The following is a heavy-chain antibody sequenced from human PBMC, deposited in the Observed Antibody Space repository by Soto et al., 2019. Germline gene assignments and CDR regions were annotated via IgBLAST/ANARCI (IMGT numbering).Heavy chain of an antibody. CDR1: GGSISSYY. D-gene: IGHD3-10*01. V-gene: IGHV4-59*01. CDR2: IYYSGST. J-gene: IGHJ6*03. CDR3: ARGGMVRGVISPYYYYYMDV. Sequence: SETLSLTCTVSGGSISSYYWSWIRQPPGKGLEWIGYIYYSGSTNYNPSLKSRVTISVDTSKNQFSLKLSSVTAADTAVYYCARGGMVRGVISPYYYYYMDVWGKGTTVTVSS.